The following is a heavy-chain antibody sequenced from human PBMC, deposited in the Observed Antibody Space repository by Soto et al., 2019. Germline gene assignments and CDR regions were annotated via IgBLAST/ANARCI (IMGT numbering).Heavy chain of an antibody. CDR2: IYYIGTT. D-gene: IGHD2-8*01. J-gene: IGHJ3*02. CDR1: GDPISSGDYY. CDR3: ARAPYRGTNSRGALDM. Sequence: QVQLQESGPGLVKPSQTLSLTCTVSGDPISSGDYYWSWIRQPPGKVLEWIGYIYYIGTTYYSPSLKSRVTMSVDPSKNQFSLKLSSVTAADTAVYYCARAPYRGTNSRGALDMWGRGTMVTVSS. V-gene: IGHV4-30-4*01.